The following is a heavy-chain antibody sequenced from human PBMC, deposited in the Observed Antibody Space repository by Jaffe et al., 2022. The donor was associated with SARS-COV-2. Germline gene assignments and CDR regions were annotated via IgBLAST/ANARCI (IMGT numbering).Heavy chain of an antibody. Sequence: QVQLVQSGAEVRKPGASVTVSCKASGYTFNSYYLYWVRQAPGQALEWMGRINPSDGSTRYAQKLQGRVTMTSDTSTSTVYMELSRLTSEDTAVYICARPGSNDAFDIWGQGTTVTVSS. CDR2: INPSDGST. CDR3: ARPGSNDAFDI. V-gene: IGHV1-46*02. J-gene: IGHJ3*02. CDR1: GYTFNSYY.